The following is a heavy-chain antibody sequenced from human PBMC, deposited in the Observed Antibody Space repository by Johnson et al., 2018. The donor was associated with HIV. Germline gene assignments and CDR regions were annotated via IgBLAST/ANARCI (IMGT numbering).Heavy chain of an antibody. V-gene: IGHV3-30*04. J-gene: IGHJ3*02. Sequence: QVQLVESGGGVVQPGRSLRLSCAASGFTFSSYAMHWVRQAPGKGLEWVAIISYDGSNKYYADSVKGRFTISRDNSKNTLYLQMNSLRAEDTAVYYCAREQRRSSWYTEGEKVGNAFDIWGQGTMVTVSS. CDR3: AREQRRSSWYTEGEKVGNAFDI. CDR2: ISYDGSNK. CDR1: GFTFSSYA. D-gene: IGHD6-13*01.